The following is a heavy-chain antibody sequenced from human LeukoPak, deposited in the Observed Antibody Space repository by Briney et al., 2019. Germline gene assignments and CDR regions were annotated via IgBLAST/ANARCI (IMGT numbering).Heavy chain of an antibody. CDR3: ASLVGHSPGRDAFDI. Sequence: GASVKVSCKASGGTFSSYAISWVRQAPGQGLEWMGRINPILGIANYAQKFQGRVTITADKSTSTAYMELSSLRSEDTAVYYCASLVGHSPGRDAFDIWGQGTMVTVSS. CDR1: GGTFSSYA. CDR2: INPILGIA. V-gene: IGHV1-69*04. J-gene: IGHJ3*02. D-gene: IGHD5-12*01.